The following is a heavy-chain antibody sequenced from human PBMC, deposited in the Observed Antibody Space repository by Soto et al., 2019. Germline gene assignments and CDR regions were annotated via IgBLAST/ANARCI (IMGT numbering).Heavy chain of an antibody. Sequence: SVKVSCKASGYTFTNYGLSWVRQAPGQGLEWMGWISAYNGNTNYAQKLQGRVAMTTDTSTSTAYMELRSLRSDDTAVYYCARDSYSSSWYSSHWFDPWGQGTLVTVSS. CDR2: ISAYNGNT. V-gene: IGHV1-18*01. D-gene: IGHD6-13*01. J-gene: IGHJ5*02. CDR3: ARDSYSSSWYSSHWFDP. CDR1: GYTFTNYG.